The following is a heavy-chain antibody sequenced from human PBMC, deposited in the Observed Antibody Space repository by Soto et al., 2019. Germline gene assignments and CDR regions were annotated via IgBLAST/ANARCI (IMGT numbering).Heavy chain of an antibody. D-gene: IGHD3-22*01. J-gene: IGHJ4*02. CDR1: GFTFSSYV. CDR2: ISGSGGST. V-gene: IGHV3-23*01. Sequence: EVQLLESGGGLVQPGGSLRLSCAASGFTFSSYVMSWVRQAPGKGLEWVSGISGSGGSTYYADSVKGRFTISRDNSNNSLYLQMNSLRAEDMVLYYCAHRNYSDSRGYYYYFGYWGQGTLVTVSS. CDR3: AHRNYSDSRGYYYYFGY.